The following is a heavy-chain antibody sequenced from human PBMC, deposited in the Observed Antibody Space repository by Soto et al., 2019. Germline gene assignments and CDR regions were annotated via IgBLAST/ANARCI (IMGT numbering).Heavy chain of an antibody. CDR3: AKDAWLARDYYYGMDV. CDR2: ISYDGSNK. J-gene: IGHJ6*02. Sequence: QAGGSLRLSCAASGFTFSSYGMHWVRQAPGKGLEWVAVISYDGSNKYYADSVKGRFTISRDNSKNTLYLQMNSLRAEDTAVYYCAKDAWLARDYYYGMDVWGQGPTVTVFS. D-gene: IGHD6-19*01. V-gene: IGHV3-30*18. CDR1: GFTFSSYG.